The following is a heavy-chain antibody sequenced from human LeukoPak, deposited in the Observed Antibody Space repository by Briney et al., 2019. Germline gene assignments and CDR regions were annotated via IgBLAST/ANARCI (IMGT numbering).Heavy chain of an antibody. Sequence: ASVKVSCKASGYTFTTYGVSWVRQAPGQGLEWMGWISAYNGNTNYAQKLQGRVTMTTDTSTSTAYMELRSLRSDDTAVYYCARDGIGSDYVRYFDYWGQGTLVTVSS. CDR2: ISAYNGNT. D-gene: IGHD3-10*02. J-gene: IGHJ4*02. V-gene: IGHV1-18*04. CDR1: GYTFTTYG. CDR3: ARDGIGSDYVRYFDY.